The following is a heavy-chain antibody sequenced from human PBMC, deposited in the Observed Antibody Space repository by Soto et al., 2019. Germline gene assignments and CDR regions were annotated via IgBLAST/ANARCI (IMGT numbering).Heavy chain of an antibody. CDR1: GGSISSSSYY. CDR3: AGTLGVCSSHGPYADAFAI. J-gene: IGHJ3*02. D-gene: IGHD2-2*01. CDR2: IYYSGST. Sequence: NPSETLSLTCTVSGGSISSSSYYWGWIRQPPGKGLEWIGSIYYSGSTYYNPSLKSRVTISVDTSKNQFSLKLSSVAAADTAVYYCAGTLGVCSSHGPYADAFAIWGQGTMVTVSS. V-gene: IGHV4-39*01.